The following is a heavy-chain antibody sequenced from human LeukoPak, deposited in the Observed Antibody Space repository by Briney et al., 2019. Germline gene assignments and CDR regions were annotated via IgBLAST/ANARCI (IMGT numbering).Heavy chain of an antibody. J-gene: IGHJ3*02. CDR2: IRYDGSNK. D-gene: IGHD6-13*01. CDR1: GFTFSSYG. CDR3: ANSWPDAFDI. V-gene: IGHV3-30*02. Sequence: GGSLRLSCEASGFTFSSYGMHWVRQAPGKGLEWVAFIRYDGSNKYYADSVKGRFTISRDNSKNTLYLQMNSLRAEDTAVYYCANSWPDAFDIWGQGTMVTVSS.